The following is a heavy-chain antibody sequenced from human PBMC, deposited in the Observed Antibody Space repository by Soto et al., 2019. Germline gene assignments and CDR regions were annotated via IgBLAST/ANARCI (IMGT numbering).Heavy chain of an antibody. CDR3: AKDRRAGGNSAFYFDF. CDR2: ISATGGGT. D-gene: IGHD3-16*01. CDR1: GFKFSNYA. Sequence: GGSLRLSCAASGFKFSNYAMSWVRQAPGKGLEWVSLISATGGGTYYADSVKGRFTISRDNSHNTLYLQVHSLTAEDTAVYYCAKDRRAGGNSAFYFDFWGQGAQVTVS. J-gene: IGHJ4*02. V-gene: IGHV3-23*01.